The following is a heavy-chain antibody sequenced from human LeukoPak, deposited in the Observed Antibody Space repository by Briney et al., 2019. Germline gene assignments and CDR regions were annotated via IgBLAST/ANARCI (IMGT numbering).Heavy chain of an antibody. J-gene: IGHJ6*03. V-gene: IGHV3-11*01. CDR2: ISSSGSTI. D-gene: IGHD1-1*01. Sequence: GGSLRLSCAASGFTFSDYYMSWIRQAPGKGLEWVSYISSSGSTIYYADSVKGRFTIPRDNAKNSLYLQMNSLRAEDTAVYYCARDATTGTRPSGYMDVWGKGTTVTVSS. CDR3: ARDATTGTRPSGYMDV. CDR1: GFTFSDYY.